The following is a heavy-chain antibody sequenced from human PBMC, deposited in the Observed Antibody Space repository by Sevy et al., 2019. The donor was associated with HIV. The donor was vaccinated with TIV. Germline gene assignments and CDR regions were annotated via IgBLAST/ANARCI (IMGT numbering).Heavy chain of an antibody. V-gene: IGHV4-59*01. CDR3: AGANPYFYYGMDV. CDR2: IYYSGRN. D-gene: IGHD3-10*01. J-gene: IGHJ6*02. Sequence: SETLSLTCTVSGDSISSYYCSWIRQPPGKGLEWIGYIYYSGRNNYNPSLKSRVTISMDTSKNQFSLKLTSVTAADTAVYYCAGANPYFYYGMDVWGQGTTVTVSS. CDR1: GDSISSYY.